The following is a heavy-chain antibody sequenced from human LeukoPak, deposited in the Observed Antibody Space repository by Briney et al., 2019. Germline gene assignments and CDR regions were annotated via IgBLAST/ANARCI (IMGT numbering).Heavy chain of an antibody. CDR3: AKPSLVYHTSGNFYFDY. D-gene: IGHD3-22*01. CDR2: LVYDARKE. J-gene: IGHJ4*02. CDR1: GFTFTDYG. V-gene: IGHV3-30*02. Sequence: PGGSLRLSCAASGFTFTDYGMHWLRQAPGKGLEWVAYLVYDARKEYYADSVKGRFTISRDSFRSTLYLQMNDLRADDTAVYYCAKPSLVYHTSGNFYFDYWGQGTLLTVSS.